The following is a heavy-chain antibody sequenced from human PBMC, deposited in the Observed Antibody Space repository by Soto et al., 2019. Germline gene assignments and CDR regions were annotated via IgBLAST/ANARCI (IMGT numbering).Heavy chain of an antibody. Sequence: GESLKISCAASGFTFSSYAMSWVRQAPGKGLEWVSAISGSGGSTYYADSVKGRFTISRDNSKNTLYLQMNSLRAEDTAVYYCAKDPPRGGTMIVVVKPFDYWGQGTLVTVSS. J-gene: IGHJ4*02. D-gene: IGHD3-22*01. CDR3: AKDPPRGGTMIVVVKPFDY. V-gene: IGHV3-23*01. CDR1: GFTFSSYA. CDR2: ISGSGGST.